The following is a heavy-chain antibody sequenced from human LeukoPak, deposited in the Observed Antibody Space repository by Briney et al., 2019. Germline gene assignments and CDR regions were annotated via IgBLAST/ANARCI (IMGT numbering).Heavy chain of an antibody. CDR2: INDDGSTT. CDR1: GFTFSRYW. J-gene: IGHJ4*02. V-gene: IGHV3-74*01. Sequence: GGSLRLSCAASGFTFSRYWMHWVRQAPGKGLVWVSRINDDGSTTSYADSVKGRFTISRDNAKNTLYLQMNSLRAEDTAVYYCARGPAANSGNYYVGDYWGQGTLVTVSS. CDR3: ARGPAANSGNYYVGDY. D-gene: IGHD1-26*01.